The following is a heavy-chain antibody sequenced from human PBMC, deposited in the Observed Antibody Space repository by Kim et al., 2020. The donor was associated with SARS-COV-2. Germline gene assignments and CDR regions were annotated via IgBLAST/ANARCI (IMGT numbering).Heavy chain of an antibody. Sequence: RFTISRDNSKNTLYLQMNSLRAEDTAVYYCAKDVYDILTGYYYYYYGMDVWGQGTTVTVSS. D-gene: IGHD3-9*01. J-gene: IGHJ6*02. CDR3: AKDVYDILTGYYYYYYGMDV. V-gene: IGHV3-30*02.